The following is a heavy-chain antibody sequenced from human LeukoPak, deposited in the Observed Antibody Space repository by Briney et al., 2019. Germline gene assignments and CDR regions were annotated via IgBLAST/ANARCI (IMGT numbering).Heavy chain of an antibody. D-gene: IGHD3-22*01. CDR1: GFTFSSYA. Sequence: PGGSLRLSCAASGFTFSSYAMSWVRQAPGKGLEWVSAISGSGGSTYYADSVKGRFTISRDNSKNTLYLQMNSLRAEDTAVYYCARGTYYYDSSGYYYAWGQGTLVTVSS. J-gene: IGHJ5*02. CDR3: ARGTYYYDSSGYYYA. CDR2: ISGSGGST. V-gene: IGHV3-23*01.